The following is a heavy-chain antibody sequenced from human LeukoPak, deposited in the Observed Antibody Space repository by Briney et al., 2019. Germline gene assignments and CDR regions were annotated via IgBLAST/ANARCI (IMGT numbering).Heavy chain of an antibody. D-gene: IGHD4-17*01. J-gene: IGHJ3*02. Sequence: PGGSLRLSCAASGFTFSSYAMSWVRQAPGKGLEWVSAISGSGGSTYYADSVKGRFTISRDNSKNTPYLQMNSLRAEDTAVYYCAKGPTAHDAFDIWGQGTMVTVSS. V-gene: IGHV3-23*01. CDR1: GFTFSSYA. CDR3: AKGPTAHDAFDI. CDR2: ISGSGGST.